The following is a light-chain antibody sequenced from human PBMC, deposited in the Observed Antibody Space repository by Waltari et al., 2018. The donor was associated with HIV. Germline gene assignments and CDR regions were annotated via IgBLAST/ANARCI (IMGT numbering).Light chain of an antibody. CDR3: CSYSSRCTLVV. J-gene: IGLJ2*01. CDR2: EAT. CDR1: SSDIANSNL. Sequence: QSALTQPASVSGSPGQSISISCTETSSDIANSNLVSWYQHHPAKAPKLLIFEATKRPSVGSKRFSGSKSGNTASLTISDLQAEDEADYYCCSYSSRCTLVVFGGGTRVTVL. V-gene: IGLV2-23*02.